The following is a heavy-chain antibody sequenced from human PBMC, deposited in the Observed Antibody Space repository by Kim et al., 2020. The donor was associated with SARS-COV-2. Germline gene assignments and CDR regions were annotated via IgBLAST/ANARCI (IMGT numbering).Heavy chain of an antibody. D-gene: IGHD6-13*01. CDR3: AKGPYSSSWKGGFDY. J-gene: IGHJ4*02. V-gene: IGHV3-23*02. Sequence: DSVRGRFTISRENSKTTLYRQMNSLRAEDTAVYYCAKGPYSSSWKGGFDYWGQGTLVTVSS.